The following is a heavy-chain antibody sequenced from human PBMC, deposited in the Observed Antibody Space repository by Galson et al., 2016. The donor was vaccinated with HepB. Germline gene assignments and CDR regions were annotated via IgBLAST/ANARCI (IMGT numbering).Heavy chain of an antibody. V-gene: IGHV4-61*02. J-gene: IGHJ4*02. Sequence: TLSLTCTVSGVSISSVSYYWGWIRQPAGKGLEWIGRIYTNGGPNYNPSLKSRVTISIDSSENQFFLNLTSVTAADTAVYYCARTTISAYPYFDYWGQGTLVSVSS. CDR2: IYTNGGP. CDR1: GVSISSVSYY. D-gene: IGHD2-21*02. CDR3: ARTTISAYPYFDY.